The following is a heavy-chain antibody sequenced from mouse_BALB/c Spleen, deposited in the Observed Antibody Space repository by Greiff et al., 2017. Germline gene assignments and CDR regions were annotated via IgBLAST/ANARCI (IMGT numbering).Heavy chain of an antibody. Sequence: VQRVESGPQLVRPGASVKISCKASGYSFTSYWMHWVKQRPGQGLEWIGMIDPSDSETRLNQKFKDKATLTVDKSSSTAYMQLSSPTSEDSAVYYCARVDTTVVDWYFDVWGAGTTVTVSS. CDR1: GYSFTSYW. CDR3: ARVDTTVVDWYFDV. V-gene: IGHV1S126*01. CDR2: IDPSDSET. D-gene: IGHD1-1*01. J-gene: IGHJ1*01.